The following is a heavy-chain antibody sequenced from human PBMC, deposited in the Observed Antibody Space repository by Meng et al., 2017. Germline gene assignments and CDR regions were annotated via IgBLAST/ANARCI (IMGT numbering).Heavy chain of an antibody. Sequence: VQLVESGGGVGAPWGSLRLSCAASGFTFSSYSMNWVRQAPGKGLEWVSSISSSSSYIYYADSVKGRFTISRDNAKNSLYLQMNSLRAEDTAVYYCARDPPSEWELLPPGDYWGQGTLVTVSS. V-gene: IGHV3-21*01. CDR1: GFTFSSYS. D-gene: IGHD1-26*01. J-gene: IGHJ4*02. CDR2: ISSSSSYI. CDR3: ARDPPSEWELLPPGDY.